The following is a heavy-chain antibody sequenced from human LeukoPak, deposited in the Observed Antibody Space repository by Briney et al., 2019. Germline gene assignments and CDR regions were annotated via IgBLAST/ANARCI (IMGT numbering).Heavy chain of an antibody. J-gene: IGHJ4*02. D-gene: IGHD6-19*01. CDR3: TKDLMTGFSSGWYFAY. CDR2: TGGSDDNT. Sequence: GGSLRLSCEGSGFSVNGYAMSWVRQAPGKGLEWIAVTGGSDDNTHYADSVKGRFTISRDNSENRLFLQMNSLRPDDSALYYCTKDLMTGFSSGWYFAYWGQGTLVTVSS. V-gene: IGHV3-23*01. CDR1: GFSVNGYA.